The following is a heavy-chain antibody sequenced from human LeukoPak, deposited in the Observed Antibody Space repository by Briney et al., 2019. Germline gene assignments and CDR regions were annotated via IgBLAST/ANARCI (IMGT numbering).Heavy chain of an antibody. CDR3: TWDSGSSRIHY. Sequence: SETLSLTCAVYGGSFSGYYWNWIRQLPGKGLEWIGEINHSGGTNYNPSLMSRVTISVDTSKSQFSLKLSSVTAADTAVYYCTWDSGSSRIHYWGQGTLVTVSS. CDR2: INHSGGT. CDR1: GGSFSGYY. J-gene: IGHJ4*02. D-gene: IGHD1-26*01. V-gene: IGHV4-34*01.